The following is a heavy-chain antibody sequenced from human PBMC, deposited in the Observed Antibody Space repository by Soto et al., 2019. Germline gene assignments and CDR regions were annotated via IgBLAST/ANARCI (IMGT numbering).Heavy chain of an antibody. J-gene: IGHJ6*02. CDR3: ARVVAAAPVYYGMDV. V-gene: IGHV1-3*01. CDR2: INAGNGNT. D-gene: IGHD2-15*01. Sequence: ASVKVSCKASGYTFTSYAMHWVRQAPGQRLEWMGWINAGNGNTKYSQKFQGRVTMTTDTSTSTGYMELRSLRSDDTAVYYCARVVAAAPVYYGMDVWGQGTTVTVSS. CDR1: GYTFTSYA.